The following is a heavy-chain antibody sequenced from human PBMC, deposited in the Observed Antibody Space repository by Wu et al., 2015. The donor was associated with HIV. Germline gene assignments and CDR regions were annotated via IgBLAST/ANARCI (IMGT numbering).Heavy chain of an antibody. CDR2: ISGYNGNT. V-gene: IGHV1-18*01. CDR1: GGTFSSYA. Sequence: QVQLVQSGAEVKKPGSSVKVSCKASGGTFSSYAISWLRQAPGQGLEWMGWISGYNGNTNYAQNLQGRVTMTTDTSTSTVYMELRSLRSDDTAVYYCVRDSTEDRPNWFDPWGQGTLVIVSS. J-gene: IGHJ5*02. D-gene: IGHD6-6*01. CDR3: VRDSTEDRPNWFDP.